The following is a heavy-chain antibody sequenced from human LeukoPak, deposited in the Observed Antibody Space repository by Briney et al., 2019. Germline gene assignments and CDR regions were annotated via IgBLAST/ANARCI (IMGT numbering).Heavy chain of an antibody. Sequence: SVKVSCKAPGGTFSSYTISWVRQAPGQGLEWMGRIIPILGIANYAQKFQGRVTITADKSTSTAYMELSSLRSEDTAVYYCARDHVVTPTDAFDIWGQGTMVTVSS. D-gene: IGHD2-21*02. J-gene: IGHJ3*02. CDR2: IIPILGIA. V-gene: IGHV1-69*04. CDR1: GGTFSSYT. CDR3: ARDHVVTPTDAFDI.